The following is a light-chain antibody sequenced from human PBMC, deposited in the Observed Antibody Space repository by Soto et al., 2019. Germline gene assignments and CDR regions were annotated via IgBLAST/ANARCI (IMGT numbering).Light chain of an antibody. J-gene: IGLJ2*01. CDR3: QIWDTSSDHVV. V-gene: IGLV3-21*02. Sequence: SYELTQPPSVSVAPGQTARITCGGDNIASKTVHWYQQKPGQAPVLVVYDDSDRPSGIPDRFSGSNSGNTATLIISRVDAGDESDYYCQIWDTSSDHVVFGGGTKVTVL. CDR2: DDS. CDR1: NIASKT.